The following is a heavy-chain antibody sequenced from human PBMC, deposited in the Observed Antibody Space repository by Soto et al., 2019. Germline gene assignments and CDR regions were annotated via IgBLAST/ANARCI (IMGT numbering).Heavy chain of an antibody. CDR2: ISGSGGST. CDR1: GFTFSSYA. Sequence: LRLSCAASGFTFSSYAMSWVRQAPGKGLEWVSAISGSGGSTYYADSVKGRFTISRDNSKNTLYLQMNSLRAEDTAVYYCAKDGSMVRETSDYWGQGTLVTVSS. D-gene: IGHD3-10*01. J-gene: IGHJ4*02. V-gene: IGHV3-23*01. CDR3: AKDGSMVRETSDY.